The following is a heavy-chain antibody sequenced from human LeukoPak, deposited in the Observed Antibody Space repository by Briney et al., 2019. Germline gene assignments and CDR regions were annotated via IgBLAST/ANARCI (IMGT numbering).Heavy chain of an antibody. V-gene: IGHV3-23*01. D-gene: IGHD2-15*01. CDR3: ARGAVVAATREFDY. CDR1: GFTFSDYA. J-gene: IGHJ4*02. Sequence: PGGSQRLSCAASGFTFSDYAMSWVRQAPGKGLEWVSAISGSGGSTYYADSVKGRFTISRDNSKNTLYLQMNSLRAEDTAVYYCARGAVVAATREFDYWGQGTLVTVSS. CDR2: ISGSGGST.